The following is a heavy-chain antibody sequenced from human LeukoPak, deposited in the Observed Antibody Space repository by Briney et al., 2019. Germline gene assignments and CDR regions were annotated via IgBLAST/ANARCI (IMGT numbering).Heavy chain of an antibody. CDR1: GFTFNNYA. CDR3: AKSAGSSWYNFDY. D-gene: IGHD6-13*01. V-gene: IGHV3-23*01. CDR2: ISGSGSST. J-gene: IGHJ4*02. Sequence: GGSLRLSCAASGFTFNNYAMSWVRQAPGKGLEWVSAISGSGSSTYYADSVKGRFTISRDNSKNTLYLQMNTLRAEDTAVYFCAKSAGSSWYNFDYWGQGTLVTVSS.